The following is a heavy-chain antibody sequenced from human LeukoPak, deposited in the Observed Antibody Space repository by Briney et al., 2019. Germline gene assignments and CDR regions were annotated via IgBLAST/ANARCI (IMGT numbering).Heavy chain of an antibody. J-gene: IGHJ4*02. CDR1: GGSISSYY. CDR2: IYTSGST. D-gene: IGHD3-3*01. V-gene: IGHV4-4*07. CDR3: ARVRKTIFGVAHFDY. Sequence: PSETLSLTCTVSGGSISSYYWSWIRQPAGKGLEWIGRIYTSGSTYYNPSLKSRVTISVDTSKNQFSLKLSSVTAADTAVYYCARVRKTIFGVAHFDYWGQGTLVTVSS.